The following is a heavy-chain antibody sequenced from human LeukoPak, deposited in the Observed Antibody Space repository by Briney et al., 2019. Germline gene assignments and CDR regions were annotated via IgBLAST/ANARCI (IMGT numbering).Heavy chain of an antibody. CDR3: ARDSSGRATDY. CDR2: IYPSGGST. V-gene: IGHV1-46*01. CDR1: GYTFTSYY. D-gene: IGHD6-19*01. J-gene: IGHJ4*02. Sequence: GASVKVSCKASGYTFTSYYMHWVRQAPGQGLEWMGIIYPSGGSTIYAQKFQGRVTMTRDTSTSTVYMELSSLRSEDTAVYYCARDSSGRATDYWGQGTLVTVSS.